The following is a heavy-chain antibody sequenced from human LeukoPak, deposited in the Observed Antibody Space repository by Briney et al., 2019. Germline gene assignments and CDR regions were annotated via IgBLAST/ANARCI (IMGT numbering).Heavy chain of an antibody. Sequence: GGSLRLSCTVSGFPLSSYSMNWFRQAPGKGLEWVAYISASGSNIYYVDSVMGRSTVSRDNPKSSLFLQMNSPRAEDTAVYYCARVKGTYFDYWGQGALVTVSS. CDR3: ARVKGTYFDY. J-gene: IGHJ4*02. V-gene: IGHV3-48*01. D-gene: IGHD1-1*01. CDR2: ISASGSNI. CDR1: GFPLSSYS.